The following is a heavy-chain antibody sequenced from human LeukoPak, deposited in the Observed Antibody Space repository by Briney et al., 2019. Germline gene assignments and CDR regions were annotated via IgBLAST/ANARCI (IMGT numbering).Heavy chain of an antibody. D-gene: IGHD3-3*01. CDR2: ISAYNGNT. CDR3: ARHPSPIFGVVTCLLEPALSRWFDT. Sequence: ALVKVSCKASGYTFTGYYMHWVRQAPGQGLEWMGWISAYNGNTNYAQKLQGRVTMTKDKSKSTAYMELRSMRSDDTAVNSCARHPSPIFGVVTCLLEPALSRWFDTWVQRTLVTVSS. V-gene: IGHV1-18*04. J-gene: IGHJ5*02. CDR1: GYTFTGYY.